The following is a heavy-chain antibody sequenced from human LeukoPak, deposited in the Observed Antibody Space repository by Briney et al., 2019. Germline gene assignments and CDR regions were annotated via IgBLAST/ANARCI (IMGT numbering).Heavy chain of an antibody. V-gene: IGHV4-4*07. J-gene: IGHJ4*02. CDR1: GGSISSYY. Sequence: SETLSLTCTVSGGSISSYYWNWIRQPAGKGLEWIGHIYTSGSANYNPALKSRVSMSVDTSKNQFSLKLSSVTAADTAVYYCARDLGYSGYQLDYWGQGTLVTVSS. CDR2: IYTSGSA. D-gene: IGHD5-12*01. CDR3: ARDLGYSGYQLDY.